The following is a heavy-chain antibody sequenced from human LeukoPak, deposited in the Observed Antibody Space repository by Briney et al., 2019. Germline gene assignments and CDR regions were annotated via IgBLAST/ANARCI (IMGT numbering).Heavy chain of an antibody. V-gene: IGHV4-38-2*02. CDR2: IHHSGIT. Sequence: PSETLSLTCTVSGYSIRSGFYWGWIRQPPGKGLEWIGNIHHSGITYYTPSLKSRVTISVDTSKNQFYLKLSSVTAAGTAVYYCARDGSSSGWPYYYYYYMDVWGKGTTVTISS. CDR3: ARDGSSSGWPYYYYYYMDV. D-gene: IGHD6-19*01. J-gene: IGHJ6*03. CDR1: GYSIRSGFY.